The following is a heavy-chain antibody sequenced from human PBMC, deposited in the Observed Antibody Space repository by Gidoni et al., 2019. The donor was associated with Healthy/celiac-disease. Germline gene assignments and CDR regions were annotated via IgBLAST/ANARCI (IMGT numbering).Heavy chain of an antibody. Sequence: VRQPPGKGLEWIGEIYHSGSTNYNPSLKSRVTISVDKSKNQFSLKLSSVTAADTAVYYCATHPRSGREWLQSFRGYYMDVWGKGTTVTVSS. J-gene: IGHJ6*03. V-gene: IGHV4-4*02. D-gene: IGHD3-3*01. CDR3: ATHPRSGREWLQSFRGYYMDV. CDR2: IYHSGST.